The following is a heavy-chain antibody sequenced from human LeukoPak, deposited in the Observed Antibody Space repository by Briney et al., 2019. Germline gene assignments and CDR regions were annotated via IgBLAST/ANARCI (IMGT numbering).Heavy chain of an antibody. J-gene: IGHJ4*02. CDR2: ITSSSSAI. Sequence: GGSLRLSCAASGFTFSGYSMNWARQAPGKGLEWVSYITSSSSAIYYADSVKGRFTISRDNAKNPLYLQMNSLRAEDTAVYYCARVRGSYYFDYWGQGTLVTVSS. CDR1: GFTFSGYS. CDR3: ARVRGSYYFDY. V-gene: IGHV3-48*01. D-gene: IGHD1-26*01.